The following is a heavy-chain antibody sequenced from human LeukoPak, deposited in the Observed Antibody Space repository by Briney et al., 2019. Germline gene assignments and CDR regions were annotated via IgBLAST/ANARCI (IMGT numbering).Heavy chain of an antibody. CDR1: GDSISTSSYY. CDR2: IYYSGST. D-gene: IGHD2-2*01. CDR3: ARHRFSSSYYFDY. J-gene: IGHJ4*02. V-gene: IGHV4-39*01. Sequence: SETLSLTCTVSGDSISTSSYYWGWIRQPPGKGLEWIGSIYYSGSTYYSPSLKSRVTISVDTSKNQCSLRLSSLTAADTAVYFCARHRFSSSYYFDYWGQGTLVTVSS.